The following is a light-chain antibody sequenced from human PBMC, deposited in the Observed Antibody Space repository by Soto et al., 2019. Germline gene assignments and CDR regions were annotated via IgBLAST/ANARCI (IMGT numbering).Light chain of an antibody. Sequence: IGLAQSPGTLALSPGERATLHCRASQSVSSYLAWYQQKPGQAPRLLIYDASSRATGIPARFSGSGSGAEFTLTIGSLLLQDFAVYYCQQRCNWPMTFGQGTRLEIK. CDR2: DAS. J-gene: IGKJ5*01. CDR3: QQRCNWPMT. V-gene: IGKV3-11*01. CDR1: QSVSSY.